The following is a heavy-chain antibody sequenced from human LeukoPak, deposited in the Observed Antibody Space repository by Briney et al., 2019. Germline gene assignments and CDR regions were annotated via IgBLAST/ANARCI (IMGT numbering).Heavy chain of an antibody. CDR3: AKGSAVADIYFDY. CDR2: MSASDAGT. CDR1: GFTFSNYG. J-gene: IGHJ4*02. D-gene: IGHD6-19*01. V-gene: IGHV3-23*01. Sequence: GGSLRLSCAASGFTFSNYGMSWVRQGPGKGLEWVSTMSASDAGTYYADSVKGRFTISRDNSKNTLYLQMNSLRAEDTAVYYCAKGSAVADIYFDYWGQGTLVTVSS.